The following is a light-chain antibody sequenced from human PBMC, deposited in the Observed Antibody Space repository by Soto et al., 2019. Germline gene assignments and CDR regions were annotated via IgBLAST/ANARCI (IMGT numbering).Light chain of an antibody. J-gene: IGKJ1*01. CDR3: QQYGSLSWT. CDR2: GAS. V-gene: IGKV3-20*01. CDR1: QSVSSNY. Sequence: DIVLTQSPGTLSLSPGERATLSCRASQSVSSNYLAWYQQKPGQAPRLLIHGASTRATGVPARFSGSGSGTDFTLTISRLEPEDFAVYHCQQYGSLSWTCGQGTKVEIK.